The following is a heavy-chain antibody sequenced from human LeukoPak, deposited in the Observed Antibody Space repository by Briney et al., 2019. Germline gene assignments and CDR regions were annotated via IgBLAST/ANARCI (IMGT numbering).Heavy chain of an antibody. CDR1: GFTFTNYL. D-gene: IGHD2-8*02. CDR2: IAPSVDTT. J-gene: IGHJ4*02. V-gene: IGHV1-46*01. CDR3: LREESGGYFDY. Sequence: ASVKVSCKASGFTFTNYLLHWVRQAPGQGLEWVGRIAPSVDTTNYAWKFRDRVTMTRDTSTSTVYMELGSLRSEDTAVYYCLREESGGYFDYWGQGTLVSVSS.